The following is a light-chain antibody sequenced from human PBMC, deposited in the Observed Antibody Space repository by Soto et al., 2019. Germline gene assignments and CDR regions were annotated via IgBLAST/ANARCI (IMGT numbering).Light chain of an antibody. V-gene: IGKV1-5*01. CDR1: QSISSW. J-gene: IGKJ1*01. Sequence: IHMTQSPPTRSASMLDRVSFTFRGSQSISSWLAWYQQKPGKAPKLLIYDASSLESGVPSRFGGGGSGTEFTLTISSLQPDDFAIYYCQQYINYPWTFGQGTKVDI. CDR3: QQYINYPWT. CDR2: DAS.